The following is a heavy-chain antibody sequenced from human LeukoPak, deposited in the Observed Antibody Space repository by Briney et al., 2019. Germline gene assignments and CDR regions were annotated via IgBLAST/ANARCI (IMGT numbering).Heavy chain of an antibody. Sequence: GGSLRLSCVASGFTFSSYWMSWVRQAPGKGLEWVANIKQDGSEKYYVDSVKGRFTISRDNAKNSLYLQMNSLRAEDTAVYYCARDYYGSGSYYSYNWFDPWGQGTLVTVSS. D-gene: IGHD3-10*01. CDR3: ARDYYGSGSYYSYNWFDP. J-gene: IGHJ5*02. CDR1: GFTFSSYW. V-gene: IGHV3-7*01. CDR2: IKQDGSEK.